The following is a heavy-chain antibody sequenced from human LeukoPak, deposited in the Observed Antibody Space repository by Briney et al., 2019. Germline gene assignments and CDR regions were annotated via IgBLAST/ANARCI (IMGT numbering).Heavy chain of an antibody. CDR3: ARVKYDYDSSRFDP. Sequence: SETLSLTCAVYGGSFSNYYWSWIRQPPGKGLEWIGEINHSRSTYYNPSLKSRVTISVDTSKNQFSLKLSSVTAADTAVYYCARVKYDYDSSRFDPWGQGTLVTVSS. CDR1: GGSFSNYY. CDR2: INHSRST. D-gene: IGHD3-22*01. V-gene: IGHV4-34*01. J-gene: IGHJ5*02.